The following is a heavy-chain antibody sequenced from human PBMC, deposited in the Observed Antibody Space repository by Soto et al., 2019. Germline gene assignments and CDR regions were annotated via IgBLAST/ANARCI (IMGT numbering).Heavy chain of an antibody. CDR2: IYPLNSDT. D-gene: IGHD3-22*01. V-gene: IGHV5-51*01. J-gene: IGHJ4*02. CDR1: GCSFTTYW. Sequence: PGESLKISCKASGCSFTTYWIGWVRRVPGKGLEWMGIIYPLNSDTRYSPSFQGQVTMSADKSINTAYLQWSSLKASDTAMYYCARRDISGFPDYWGQGTLVTVSS. CDR3: ARRDISGFPDY.